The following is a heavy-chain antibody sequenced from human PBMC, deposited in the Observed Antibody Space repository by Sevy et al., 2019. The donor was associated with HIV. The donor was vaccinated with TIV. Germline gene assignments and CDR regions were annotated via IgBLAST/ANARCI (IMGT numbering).Heavy chain of an antibody. Sequence: ASVKVSCKASGGTFSSYAISWVRQAPGQGLEWMGGIIPIFGTANYAQKFQGRVTITADESTSTAYRERSSLRSGDTAVYYCARPASFGGVSYYYYGMDVWGQGTTVTVSS. CDR2: IIPIFGTA. CDR1: GGTFSSYA. V-gene: IGHV1-69*13. D-gene: IGHD3-16*01. CDR3: ARPASFGGVSYYYYGMDV. J-gene: IGHJ6*02.